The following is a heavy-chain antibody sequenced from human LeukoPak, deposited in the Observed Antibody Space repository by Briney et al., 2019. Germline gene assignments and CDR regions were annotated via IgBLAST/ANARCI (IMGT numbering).Heavy chain of an antibody. D-gene: IGHD3-10*01. Sequence: SGGSLRLSCAASGFTFSSYWIHWVRQAPGKGLLWVSRITIDVTNTDYADSVKGRFTISRDSSKNTLYLQMNSLRVDDTAVYYCAKDGTRGIRFGKIPHYFDYWGQGTLVTVSS. J-gene: IGHJ4*02. CDR1: GFTFSSYW. CDR3: AKDGTRGIRFGKIPHYFDY. V-gene: IGHV3-74*01. CDR2: ITIDVTNT.